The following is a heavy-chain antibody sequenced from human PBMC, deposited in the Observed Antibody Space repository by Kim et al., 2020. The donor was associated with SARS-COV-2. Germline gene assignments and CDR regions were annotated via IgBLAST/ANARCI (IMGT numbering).Heavy chain of an antibody. Sequence: GGSLRLSCTVSGFTFSDYTMNWVRQAPGKGLEWVSFISISSGSIYYADSVKGRFTISRDNAKNTLYLQMSSLRDEDTAVYYCVRDVRGYNSAWGQGTQVT. V-gene: IGHV3-48*02. J-gene: IGHJ5*02. CDR2: ISISSGSI. D-gene: IGHD3-10*02. CDR1: GFTFSDYT. CDR3: VRDVRGYNSA.